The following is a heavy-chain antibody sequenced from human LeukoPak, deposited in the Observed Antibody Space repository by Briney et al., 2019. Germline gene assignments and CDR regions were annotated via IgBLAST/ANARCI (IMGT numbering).Heavy chain of an antibody. J-gene: IGHJ3*02. CDR3: ARPTTVTTISADAFDI. CDR2: IRYDGSNR. D-gene: IGHD4-17*01. V-gene: IGHV3-30*02. CDR1: GFSFITYG. Sequence: GGSLRLSCAASGFSFITYGIHWVRQAPGKGLEWVAFIRYDGSNRFYADSVRGRFTISRDNSKNTVYLQMNSLRAEDTAVYYCARPTTVTTISADAFDIWGQGTMVTVSS.